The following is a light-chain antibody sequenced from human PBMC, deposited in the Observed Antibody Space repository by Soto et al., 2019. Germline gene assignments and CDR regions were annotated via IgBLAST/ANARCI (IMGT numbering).Light chain of an antibody. Sequence: EIVLTQSPGTLSVSPGYRFTLSCGASQSVDINLAWYQQRAGQAPRLLVYGASTKATDMPGRFSGRGSGTDFTLTISRLEPEDFAVYYCQQFSSYPLTFGGGTTVDIK. V-gene: IGKV3-15*01. CDR2: GAS. CDR3: QQFSSYPLT. J-gene: IGKJ4*01. CDR1: QSVDIN.